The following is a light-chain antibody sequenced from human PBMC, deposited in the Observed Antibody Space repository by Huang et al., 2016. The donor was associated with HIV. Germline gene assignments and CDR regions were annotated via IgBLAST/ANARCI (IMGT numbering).Light chain of an antibody. CDR1: QSIGIW. J-gene: IGKJ1*01. V-gene: IGKV1-5*01. CDR3: QQYNSFPGT. CDR2: DGS. Sequence: DTRLTQSPSTLSASVGDRVTITCRASQSIGIWVAWYHQKPGKAPKLLMYDGSTVESGVPSGFSGSRSGTEFTLTISSLQPENLGTYYCQQYNSFPGTFGQGTKVEI.